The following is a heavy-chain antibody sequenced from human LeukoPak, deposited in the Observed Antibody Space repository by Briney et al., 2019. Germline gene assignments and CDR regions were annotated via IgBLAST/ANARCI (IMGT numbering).Heavy chain of an antibody. CDR3: ATDYYDSSGYYTGTY. CDR1: GFTFSSYS. D-gene: IGHD3-22*01. V-gene: IGHV3-7*03. CDR2: IKKEGSEK. Sequence: GGSLRLSCAASGFTFSSYSMNWVRQAPGKGLEWVANIKKEGSEKYYVDSVKGRFTISRDNAKNSLCLQMNSLRADDTAVYYCATDYYDSSGYYTGTYWGQGTLVTVSS. J-gene: IGHJ4*02.